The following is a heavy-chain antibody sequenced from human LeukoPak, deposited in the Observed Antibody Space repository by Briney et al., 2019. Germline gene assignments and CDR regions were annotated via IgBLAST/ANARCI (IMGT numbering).Heavy chain of an antibody. CDR1: GFTVSSNY. Sequence: PGGSLRLSCAASGFTVSSNYMSWVRQAPGKGLEWVSVIYSGGSTYYADSVKGRFTISRDNSKNTLYLQMNSLRAEDTAVYYCAGDNSSWYGDYFDYWGQGTLVTVSS. J-gene: IGHJ4*02. V-gene: IGHV3-66*01. D-gene: IGHD6-13*01. CDR2: IYSGGST. CDR3: AGDNSSWYGDYFDY.